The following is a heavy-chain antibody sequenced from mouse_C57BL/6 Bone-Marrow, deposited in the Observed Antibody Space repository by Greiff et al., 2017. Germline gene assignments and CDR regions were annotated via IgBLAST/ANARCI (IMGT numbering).Heavy chain of an antibody. CDR3: ARDGYSGAWFAY. CDR1: GYTFTSYW. Sequence: QVQLQQPGAELVMPGASVKLSCKASGYTFTSYWMHWVKQRPGQGLEWIGEIDPSDSYTNYNQKFKGKSTLTVDKSSSTAYMQLSSLTSEYSAVYYGARDGYSGAWFAYWGQGTLVTVSA. D-gene: IGHD2-2*01. J-gene: IGHJ3*01. CDR2: IDPSDSYT. V-gene: IGHV1-69*01.